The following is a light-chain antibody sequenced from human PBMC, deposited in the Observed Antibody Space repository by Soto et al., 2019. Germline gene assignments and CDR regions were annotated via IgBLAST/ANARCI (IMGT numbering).Light chain of an antibody. Sequence: EIVMTQSPATLSVSPGERATLSCRAGQSVSSNLAWYQQKPGQAPRLLIYGASTRATGIPARFSGSGSETEFTLTISSLQSEDFAVYYCQHYNNWPPWTFGQGTKVEIK. CDR1: QSVSSN. CDR2: GAS. J-gene: IGKJ1*01. CDR3: QHYNNWPPWT. V-gene: IGKV3-15*01.